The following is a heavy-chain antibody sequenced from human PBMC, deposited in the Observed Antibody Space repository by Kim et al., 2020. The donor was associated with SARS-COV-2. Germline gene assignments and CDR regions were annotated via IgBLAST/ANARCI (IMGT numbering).Heavy chain of an antibody. CDR3: ARDGGNCSGGSCRTFDP. CDR2: IYYSGST. V-gene: IGHV4-59*01. J-gene: IGHJ5*02. CDR1: GGSISSYY. Sequence: SETLSLTCTVSGGSISSYYWSWIRQPPGKGLEWIGYIYYSGSTNYNPSLKSRVTISVDTSKNQFSLKLSSVTAADTAVYYCARDGGNCSGGSCRTFDPWGQGTLVTVSS. D-gene: IGHD2-15*01.